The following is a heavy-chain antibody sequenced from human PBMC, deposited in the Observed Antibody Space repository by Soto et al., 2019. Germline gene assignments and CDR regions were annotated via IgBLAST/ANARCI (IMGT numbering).Heavy chain of an antibody. Sequence: SETLSLTCTLSGGSVRAPDWWNWVRQSPDKGLEWIAEVHISGHSNYNPSLRRRVSVSIDSSKNQFYLNLNSVTAADTAIYYWARVRQGCSANNCYFDPWGQGTQVTVSS. CDR1: GGSVRAPDW. CDR2: VHISGHS. V-gene: IGHV4-4*02. CDR3: ARVRQGCSANNCYFDP. J-gene: IGHJ5*01. D-gene: IGHD1-1*01.